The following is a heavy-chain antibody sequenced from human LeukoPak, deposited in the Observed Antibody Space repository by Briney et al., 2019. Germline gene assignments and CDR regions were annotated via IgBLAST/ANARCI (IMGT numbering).Heavy chain of an antibody. CDR1: GGSISSSSYY. Sequence: PSETLSLTCTVSGGSISSSSYYWGWIRQPPGKGPEWIGSIYYSGSTYYNPSLKSRVTISVDTSKNQFSLKLSSVTAADTAVYYCARVQVAMVRGVLNWFDPWGQGTLVTVSS. J-gene: IGHJ5*02. CDR3: ARVQVAMVRGVLNWFDP. V-gene: IGHV4-39*07. D-gene: IGHD3-10*01. CDR2: IYYSGST.